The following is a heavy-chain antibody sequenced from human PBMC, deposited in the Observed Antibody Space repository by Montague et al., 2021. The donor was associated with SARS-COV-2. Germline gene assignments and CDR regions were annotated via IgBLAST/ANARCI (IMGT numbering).Heavy chain of an antibody. D-gene: IGHD3-22*01. Sequence: SETLSLTCTVSGGSISSSSYYWGWIRQPPGKGLEWIGSIYYSGSTYYNPSLQSPVTISVDTSKNQFSLKLSSVTAADTAVYYCARFPTSYYYDSKAAPATPDALDIWGQGTMVTVSS. J-gene: IGHJ3*02. V-gene: IGHV4-39*01. CDR2: IYYSGST. CDR3: ARFPTSYYYDSKAAPATPDALDI. CDR1: GGSISSSSYY.